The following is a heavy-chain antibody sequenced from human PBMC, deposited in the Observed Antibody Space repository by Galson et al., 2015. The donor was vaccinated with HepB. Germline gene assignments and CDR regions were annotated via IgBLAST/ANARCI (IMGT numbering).Heavy chain of an antibody. Sequence: PALVKPTQTLTLTCTFSGFSLSTSGMCVSWIRQPPGKALEWLARIDWDDDKYYSTSLKTRLTISKDTSKNQVVLTMTNMDPVDTATYYCARSKSRGYSYGEALYWYFDLWGRGTLVTVSS. V-gene: IGHV2-70*11. CDR1: GFSLSTSGMC. D-gene: IGHD5-18*01. CDR2: IDWDDDK. J-gene: IGHJ2*01. CDR3: ARSKSRGYSYGEALYWYFDL.